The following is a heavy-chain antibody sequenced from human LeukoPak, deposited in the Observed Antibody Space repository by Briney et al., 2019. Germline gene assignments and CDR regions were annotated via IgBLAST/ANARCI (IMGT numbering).Heavy chain of an antibody. CDR1: GYSVSSGYY. Sequence: PSETLSLTCAVSGYSVSSGYYWGWIRPPPGKGLEWIGSIYHSGSTYYNPSLKSRVTISVDTSKNQFSLKLSSVTAADTAVYYCARHYYDFWSGYSPYPYDAFDIWGQGTMVTVSS. V-gene: IGHV4-38-2*01. J-gene: IGHJ3*02. CDR2: IYHSGST. D-gene: IGHD3-3*01. CDR3: ARHYYDFWSGYSPYPYDAFDI.